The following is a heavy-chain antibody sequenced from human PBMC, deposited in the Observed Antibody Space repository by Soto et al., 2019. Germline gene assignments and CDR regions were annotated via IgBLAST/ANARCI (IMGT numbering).Heavy chain of an antibody. CDR3: ARDYPSWDYYYGMDV. CDR2: IYYSGST. J-gene: IGHJ6*02. CDR1: GGSISSGDYY. D-gene: IGHD3-16*02. V-gene: IGHV4-30-4*01. Sequence: SETLSLTCTVSGGSISSGDYYWSWIRQPPGKGLEWIGYIYYSGSTYYNPSLKSRVTISVDTSKNQFSLKLSSVTAADTAVYYCARDYPSWDYYYGMDVWGQGTTVTVSS.